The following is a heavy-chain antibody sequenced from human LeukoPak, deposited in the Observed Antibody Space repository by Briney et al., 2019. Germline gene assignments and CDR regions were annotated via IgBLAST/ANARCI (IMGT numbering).Heavy chain of an antibody. V-gene: IGHV3-23*01. CDR2: ISGSGGST. Sequence: GGSLRLSCAASGFTFSSYSMSWVRQAPGKGLEWVSAISGSGGSTYYADSVKGRFTISRDNSKNTLYLQMNSLRAEDTAVYYCAKTGDDFWSGYLAQFDYWGQGTLVTVSS. CDR1: GFTFSSYS. CDR3: AKTGDDFWSGYLAQFDY. D-gene: IGHD3-3*01. J-gene: IGHJ4*02.